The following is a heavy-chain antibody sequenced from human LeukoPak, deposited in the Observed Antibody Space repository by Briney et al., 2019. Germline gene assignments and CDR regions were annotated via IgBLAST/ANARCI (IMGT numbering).Heavy chain of an antibody. CDR3: AREGRLRWYRYYFGY. V-gene: IGHV3-7*01. D-gene: IGHD4-23*01. CDR1: GFTFSSYW. Sequence: GGSLRLSCAASGFTFSSYWMSWVRQAPGKGLEWVANIKQDGSEKYYVDSVKGRFTISRDNAKNSLYLQMNSLRAEDTAVYYCAREGRLRWYRYYFGYWGQGTLVTVSS. J-gene: IGHJ4*02. CDR2: IKQDGSEK.